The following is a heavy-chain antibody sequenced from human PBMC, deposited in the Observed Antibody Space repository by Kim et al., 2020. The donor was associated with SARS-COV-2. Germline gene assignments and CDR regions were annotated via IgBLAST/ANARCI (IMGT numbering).Heavy chain of an antibody. D-gene: IGHD1-26*01. CDR2: IRSKAYGGTT. CDR1: GFTFGDYA. CDR3: TRKRGLYSGSYYYYYYYGMEV. J-gene: IGHJ6*02. V-gene: IGHV3-49*03. Sequence: GGSLRLSCTASGFTFGDYAMSWFRQAPGKGLEWVGFIRSKAYGGTTEYAASVKGRFTISRDDSKSIAYLQMNSLKTEDTAVYYCTRKRGLYSGSYYYYYYYGMEVWGQGTTVTVSS.